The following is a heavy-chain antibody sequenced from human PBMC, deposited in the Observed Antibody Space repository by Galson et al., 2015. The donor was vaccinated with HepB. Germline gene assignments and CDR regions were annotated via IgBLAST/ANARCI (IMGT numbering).Heavy chain of an antibody. CDR2: IWYDGSNK. J-gene: IGHJ4*02. V-gene: IGHV3-33*01. CDR1: GFTFSSYG. D-gene: IGHD5-18*01. Sequence: SLRLSCAASGFTFSSYGMHWVRQAPGKGLEWVAVIWYDGSNKYYADSVKGRFTISRDNSKNTLYLQMNSLRAEDTAVYYCAGGGGYSYGQFDYWGQGTLVTVSS. CDR3: AGGGGYSYGQFDY.